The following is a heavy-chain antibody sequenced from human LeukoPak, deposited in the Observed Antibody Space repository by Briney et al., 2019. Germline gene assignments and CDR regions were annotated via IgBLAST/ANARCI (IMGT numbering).Heavy chain of an antibody. Sequence: GGSLRLSCAASGFTFSSFSMNWVRQAPGKGLEWVSYIRSGGTNTDYTGSVKGRFTISRDNAKNSLYLQMNSLRAEDTAVYYCAREAIYDSTGYYYSFDYWGQGTLVTVSS. CDR2: IRSGGTNT. CDR1: GFTFSSFS. CDR3: AREAIYDSTGYYYSFDY. V-gene: IGHV3-48*04. D-gene: IGHD3-22*01. J-gene: IGHJ4*02.